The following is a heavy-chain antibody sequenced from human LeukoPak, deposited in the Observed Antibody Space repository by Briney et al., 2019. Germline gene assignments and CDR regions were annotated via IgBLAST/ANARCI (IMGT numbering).Heavy chain of an antibody. D-gene: IGHD3-3*01. V-gene: IGHV4-31*03. CDR2: IYYSGST. Sequence: SETLSLTCTVSGGSISSGGYYWSWIRQHPGKGLEWIGYIYYSGSTYYNPSLKSRVTISVDTSKNQFSLKLSSVTAADTAVYYCARVKTKKIFGVVITRSKPYGMDVWGQGTTVTVSS. CDR3: ARVKTKKIFGVVITRSKPYGMDV. CDR1: GGSISSGGYY. J-gene: IGHJ6*02.